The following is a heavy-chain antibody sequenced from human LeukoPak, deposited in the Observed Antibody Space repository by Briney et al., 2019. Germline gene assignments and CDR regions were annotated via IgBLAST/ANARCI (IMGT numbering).Heavy chain of an antibody. J-gene: IGHJ4*02. V-gene: IGHV3-30*18. Sequence: PGRSLRLSCAASGFTFSSYGMHWVRQAPGKGLEGVAVISYDGSNKYYADSVKGRFTISRDNSKNTLYLQMNSLRAEDTAVYYCAKGPCCSGDYWGQGTLVTVSS. CDR1: GFTFSSYG. CDR2: ISYDGSNK. D-gene: IGHD3-10*02. CDR3: AKGPCCSGDY.